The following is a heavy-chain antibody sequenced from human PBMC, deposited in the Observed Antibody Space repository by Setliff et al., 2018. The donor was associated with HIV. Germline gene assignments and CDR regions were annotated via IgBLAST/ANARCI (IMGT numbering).Heavy chain of an antibody. D-gene: IGHD2-21*01. CDR3: ARGRAIAILQTYYYYYMDV. J-gene: IGHJ6*03. CDR1: GYTFTSYG. Sequence: SVKVSCKASGYTFTSYGISWVRQAPGQGLEWVGGIAPEPGTAKYAQTLQGRVTITTDESATTAYLEVASLRSDDTAVYFCARGRAIAILQTYYYYYMDVWGRGTTVTVSS. CDR2: IAPEPGTA. V-gene: IGHV1-69*05.